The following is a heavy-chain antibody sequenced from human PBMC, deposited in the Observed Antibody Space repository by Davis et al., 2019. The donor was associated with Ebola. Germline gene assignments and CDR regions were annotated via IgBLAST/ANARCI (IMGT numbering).Heavy chain of an antibody. D-gene: IGHD3-16*01. Sequence: MPSETLSLTCTVSGGSVSSGSYYWSWIRQPPEKGLEWVGYIYYSGSTNYNPSLKSRVTISVDTSKNQFSLKLSSVTAADTAVYYCASWGGPSPNWFDPWGQGTLVTVSS. CDR1: GGSVSSGSYY. V-gene: IGHV4-61*01. CDR2: IYYSGST. J-gene: IGHJ5*02. CDR3: ASWGGPSPNWFDP.